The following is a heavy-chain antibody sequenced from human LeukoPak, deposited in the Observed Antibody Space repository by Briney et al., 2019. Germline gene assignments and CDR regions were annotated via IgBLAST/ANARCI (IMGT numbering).Heavy chain of an antibody. CDR3: AKVRGGWYYFDY. CDR1: GFTFSGYA. CDR2: ISGSGGST. D-gene: IGHD6-19*01. J-gene: IGHJ4*02. V-gene: IGHV3-23*01. Sequence: VGSLRLSCAASGFTFSGYAMSWVRQAPGKGLEWVSAISGSGGSTYYADSVKGRFTISRDNSKNTLYLQMNSLRAEDTAVYYCAKVRGGWYYFDYWGQGTLVTVSS.